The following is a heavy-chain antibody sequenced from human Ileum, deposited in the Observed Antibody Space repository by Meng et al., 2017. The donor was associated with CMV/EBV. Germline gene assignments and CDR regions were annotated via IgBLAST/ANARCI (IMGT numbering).Heavy chain of an antibody. J-gene: IGHJ4*02. Sequence: GESLKISCAASGFTVSNNHVAWVRQAPGKGLEWVSLIYGDGITYYTDSIRGRLTSSRDSSTNTVYLQVNNLSADDTAVYYCHAFGGYSYWGQGTLVTVSS. V-gene: IGHV3-53*01. D-gene: IGHD3-3*01. CDR2: IYGDGIT. CDR1: GFTVSNNH. CDR3: HAFGGYSY.